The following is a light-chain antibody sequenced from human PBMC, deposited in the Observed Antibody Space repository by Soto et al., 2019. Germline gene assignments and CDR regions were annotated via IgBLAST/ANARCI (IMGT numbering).Light chain of an antibody. CDR3: QQYMHWPRT. Sequence: EMVLTPSPVTLSVSPGERATLSCRASQSVSSNLAWYQHRPGQAPRLLIFGASTRATGVPARFSGGGSGTEFTLTISSLQSEDFALYYCQQYMHWPRTFGQGTKVDIK. V-gene: IGKV3-15*01. CDR2: GAS. CDR1: QSVSSN. J-gene: IGKJ1*01.